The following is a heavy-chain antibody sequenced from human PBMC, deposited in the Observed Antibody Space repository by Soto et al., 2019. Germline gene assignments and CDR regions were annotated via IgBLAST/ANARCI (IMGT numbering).Heavy chain of an antibody. D-gene: IGHD2-21*02. CDR3: ARGGHVVVLTAALDY. CDR1: GDTFTDYY. Sequence: QVQLMQSGAEVKKPGASVKVSCKASGDTFTDYYIHWVRQAPGQGLEWMVTVNPSGGHTTYAHHLLGRVTMTRATSTSTLYMGLTSLTSDDTAIYYCARGGHVVVLTAALDYWGQGTLVTVSS. J-gene: IGHJ4*02. CDR2: VNPSGGHT. V-gene: IGHV1-46*01.